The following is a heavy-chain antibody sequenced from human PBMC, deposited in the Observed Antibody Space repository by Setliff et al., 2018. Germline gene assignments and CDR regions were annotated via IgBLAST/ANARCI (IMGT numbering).Heavy chain of an antibody. J-gene: IGHJ6*03. CDR2: IISMFGTT. Sequence: SVKVSCKASGGTFSTYAISWVRQAPGQGLEWMGGIISMFGTTNYAQKFQGRVTITTDKSTSTAYMELSSLRSEDTAIYYCARGDLYYYFYMDVWGKGTTVTVSS. CDR1: GGTFSTYA. CDR3: ARGDLYYYFYMDV. V-gene: IGHV1-69*05.